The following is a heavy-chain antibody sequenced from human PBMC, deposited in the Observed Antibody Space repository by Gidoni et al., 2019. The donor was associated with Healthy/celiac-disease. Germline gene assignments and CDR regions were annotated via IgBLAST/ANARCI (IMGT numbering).Heavy chain of an antibody. D-gene: IGHD2-2*01. CDR3: ARSSTSSLSPYCFDY. V-gene: IGHV3-74*01. J-gene: IGHJ4*02. Sequence: EVQLVESGGGLVQPGGSLRLSCAASGFTFSSYWMDWVRQAPGKGLVWVSRINSDGSSTSYADSVKGRFTISRDNAKNTLYLQMNSLRAEDTAVYYCARSSTSSLSPYCFDYWGQGTLVTVSS. CDR1: GFTFSSYW. CDR2: INSDGSST.